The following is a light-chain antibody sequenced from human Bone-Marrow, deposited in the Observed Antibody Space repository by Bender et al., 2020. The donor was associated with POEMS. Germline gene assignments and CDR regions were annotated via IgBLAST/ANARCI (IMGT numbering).Light chain of an antibody. CDR3: SSWDDSLSGWV. Sequence: QSVLTQPPSVSEAPGQRVTISCTGSSSNIGAGHDVHWYQQLPGTAPKLLIHGNSNRPSGVPDRFSGSRSGTSASLAISDIQSEDEGDYYCSSWDDSLSGWVFGGGTKLTVL. CDR2: GNS. J-gene: IGLJ3*02. CDR1: SSNIGAGHD. V-gene: IGLV1-40*01.